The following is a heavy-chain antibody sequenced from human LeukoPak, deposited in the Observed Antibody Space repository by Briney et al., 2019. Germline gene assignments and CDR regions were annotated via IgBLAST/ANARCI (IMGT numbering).Heavy chain of an antibody. Sequence: GGSLRLSCAASGFTFSSYSMNCVRQAPGKGLEWVSYISSSSSTIYYADSVKGRFTISRDNAKNSLYLQMNSLRDEDTAVYYCARDPTTYYYDSSGYHSYYFDYWGQGTLVTVSS. CDR1: GFTFSSYS. CDR3: ARDPTTYYYDSSGYHSYYFDY. J-gene: IGHJ4*02. CDR2: ISSSSSTI. V-gene: IGHV3-48*02. D-gene: IGHD3-22*01.